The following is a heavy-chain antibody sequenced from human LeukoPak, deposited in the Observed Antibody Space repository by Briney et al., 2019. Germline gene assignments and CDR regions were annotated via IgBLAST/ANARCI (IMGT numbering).Heavy chain of an antibody. CDR3: ARDPRAHSYGTGIDY. J-gene: IGHJ4*02. CDR1: GFTFSSYS. V-gene: IGHV3-21*01. D-gene: IGHD5-18*01. CDR2: ISSSSNYI. Sequence: GGSLRLSCAASGFTFSSYSMNWVRQAPGKGLEWVSSISSSSNYIYYADSVKGRFTISRDNAKNSLYLQMNSRRAEDTAVYYCARDPRAHSYGTGIDYWGQGTLVTVSS.